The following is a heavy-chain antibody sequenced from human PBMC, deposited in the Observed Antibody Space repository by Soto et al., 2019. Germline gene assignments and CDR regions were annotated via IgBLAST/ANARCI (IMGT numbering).Heavy chain of an antibody. D-gene: IGHD5-18*01. CDR3: ARDGRGYV. J-gene: IGHJ4*02. CDR2: INAGNGNT. CDR1: GYTFTSYA. Sequence: ASEEVSCKASGYTFTSYAMHWLRQAPGQRLEWMGWINAGNGNTKYSQKFQGRVTITRDTSESTAYMELSSLRSEDTAVYYCARDGRGYVWGQGTLVTVSS. V-gene: IGHV1-3*01.